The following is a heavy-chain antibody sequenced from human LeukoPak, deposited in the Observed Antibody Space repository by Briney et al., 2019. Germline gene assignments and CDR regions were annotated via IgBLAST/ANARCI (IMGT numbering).Heavy chain of an antibody. V-gene: IGHV4-34*01. CDR1: GGSFSGYN. CDR2: INHSGST. D-gene: IGHD2-21*01. J-gene: IGHJ4*02. Sequence: SGTLSLTCAAYGGSFSGYNWSWIRKPPGKGLEWIGEINHSGSTNYNPSLKSRVTISVDTSKNQFSLKLSSVTAADTAVYYCASLEGDFDFDYWGQGTLVTVSS. CDR3: ASLEGDFDFDY.